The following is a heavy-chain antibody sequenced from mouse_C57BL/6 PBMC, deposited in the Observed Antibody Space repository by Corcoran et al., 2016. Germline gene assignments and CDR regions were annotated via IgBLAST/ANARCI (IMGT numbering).Heavy chain of an antibody. Sequence: EVQLQQSGPELVKPGASVKISCKASGYTFTDYYMNWVKQSHGKSLEWIGDINPNNGGTSYNQKFKGKATLTVDKSSSTAYMELRSLTSEDSAVYYCARTVVAPFAYWGQGTLVTVSA. CDR2: INPNNGGT. V-gene: IGHV1-26*01. CDR1: GYTFTDYY. J-gene: IGHJ3*01. CDR3: ARTVVAPFAY. D-gene: IGHD1-1*01.